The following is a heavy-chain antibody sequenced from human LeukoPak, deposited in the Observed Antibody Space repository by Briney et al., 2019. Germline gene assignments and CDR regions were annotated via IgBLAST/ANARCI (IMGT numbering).Heavy chain of an antibody. J-gene: IGHJ4*02. Sequence: ASVKVSCKASGYTFTGYYIHWVRQAPGQGLEWMGWINPNSGDTNSAQKFQGRVTLTRDTSITTAYLEMSSLRSDDTAVYYCARDLGSGWIIVDYWGQGTLVIVSS. CDR1: GYTFTGYY. V-gene: IGHV1-2*02. CDR3: ARDLGSGWIIVDY. D-gene: IGHD6-19*01. CDR2: INPNSGDT.